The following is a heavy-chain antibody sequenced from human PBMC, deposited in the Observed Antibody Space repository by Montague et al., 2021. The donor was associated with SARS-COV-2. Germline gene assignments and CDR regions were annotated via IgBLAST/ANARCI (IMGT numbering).Heavy chain of an antibody. D-gene: IGHD2-2*01. V-gene: IGHV4-59*13. J-gene: IGHJ6*02. CDR3: ARESLVATYYYYDVDV. CDR1: GGSISSYY. CDR2: IYYSEST. Sequence: SETLSLTCTVSGGSISSYYWNWIRQPPGKGLEWIGYIYYSESTNYNPSLKSRVTMSVDTSKNQLSLKLSSVTAADTAVYYCARESLVATYYYYDVDVWGQGTTVTVAS.